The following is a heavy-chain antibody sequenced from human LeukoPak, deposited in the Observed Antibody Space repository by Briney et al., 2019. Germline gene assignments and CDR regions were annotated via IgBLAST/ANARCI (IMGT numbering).Heavy chain of an antibody. Sequence: GGSLRLSCAASGFTFSSYGMHWVRHAPGKGLGWVAVISYDGSNKYYADSVKGRFTISRDNSKNTLYLQMNSLRAEDTAVYYCAKDLVLRYFDWAFDYCGQGTLVTVSS. CDR3: AKDLVLRYFDWAFDY. CDR1: GFTFSSYG. D-gene: IGHD3-9*01. J-gene: IGHJ4*02. V-gene: IGHV3-30*18. CDR2: ISYDGSNK.